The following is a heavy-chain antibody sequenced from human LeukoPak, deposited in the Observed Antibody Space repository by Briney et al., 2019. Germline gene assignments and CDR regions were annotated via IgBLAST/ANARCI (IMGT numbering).Heavy chain of an antibody. CDR2: VHLSGRT. CDR3: ARHSGSSGGAFDI. V-gene: IGHV4-4*02. J-gene: IGHJ3*02. Sequence: PSGTLSLTCGVSGGSISSTNWWTWVRQPPGGGLEWIGEVHLSGRTHYNPSLESRVTMSVDMSENHISLKLTSVTAADTAVYYCARHSGSSGGAFDIWGQGTMVTVSS. D-gene: IGHD1-26*01. CDR1: GGSISSTNW.